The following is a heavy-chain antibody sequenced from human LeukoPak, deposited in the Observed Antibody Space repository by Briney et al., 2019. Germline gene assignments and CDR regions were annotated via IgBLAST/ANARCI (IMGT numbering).Heavy chain of an antibody. J-gene: IGHJ4*02. V-gene: IGHV3-74*01. CDR1: GFTFSSYW. CDR2: INSDGSST. CDR3: ARTMVRGVAVDY. Sequence: GGSLRLSCAAPGFTFSSYWMHWVRQVPGKGLVWVSRINSDGSSTTYADSVKGRFSISRDNAKNTLYLQMNSLRAEDTAVYYCARTMVRGVAVDYWGQGTLVAVSS. D-gene: IGHD3-10*01.